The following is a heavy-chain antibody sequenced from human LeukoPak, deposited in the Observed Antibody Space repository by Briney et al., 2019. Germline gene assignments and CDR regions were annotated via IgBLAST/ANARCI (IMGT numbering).Heavy chain of an antibody. V-gene: IGHV3-9*01. CDR3: AKAKGFAAMYYFDY. CDR2: VSFDSGRI. D-gene: IGHD6-25*01. Sequence: GGSLRLSCAASGFTIRDYAMHWVRQAPGEGLEWVAGVSFDSGRIDCADSVKGRFSISRDNAKNSLSLQLNSLRPEDTAWYYCAKAKGFAAMYYFDYWGQGTLVTVSS. J-gene: IGHJ4*02. CDR1: GFTIRDYA.